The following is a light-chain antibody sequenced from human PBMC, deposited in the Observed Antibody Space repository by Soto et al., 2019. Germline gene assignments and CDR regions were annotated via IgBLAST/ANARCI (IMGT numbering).Light chain of an antibody. Sequence: DIQMTQSPSTLYASVGDRVTITCRASQSISNWLAWYRQKPGKAPKLLIYDVSRLESGVPSRFSGSGSGTEFTLTLRSLQPDDFATYYCQQYNSYRWTFGPGTTVEIK. J-gene: IGKJ1*01. CDR1: QSISNW. CDR2: DVS. V-gene: IGKV1-5*01. CDR3: QQYNSYRWT.